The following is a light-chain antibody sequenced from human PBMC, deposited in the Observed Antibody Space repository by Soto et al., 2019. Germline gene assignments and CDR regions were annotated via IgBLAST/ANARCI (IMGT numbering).Light chain of an antibody. CDR3: QQYDLYSA. V-gene: IGKV1-5*03. CDR1: QNIKSH. Sequence: DIQMTQSPSTLSASVGDRVTITCRASQNIKSHLAWYQQKPGKAPKLLIYTASSLQSGVPSRFSGSGSGTEFPLTISSLQPDDFATFYCQQYDLYSAFGQGTKVEIK. J-gene: IGKJ1*01. CDR2: TAS.